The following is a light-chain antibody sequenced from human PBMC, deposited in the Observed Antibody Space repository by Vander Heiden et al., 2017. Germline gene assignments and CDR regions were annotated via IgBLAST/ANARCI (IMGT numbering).Light chain of an antibody. J-gene: IGLJ1*01. V-gene: IGLV2-23*02. CDR1: GSDVERYNL. CDR2: EVT. Sequence: QSASSQPAPVSGSPGPALPIPCTGTGSDVERYNLVSWYQQLAAKAPNLMLYEVTKRPSGVSDRFSGSKSGNTAAVTTTGLQAEEEADYYCGSHAGSSDFFVFGTGTKVTVL. CDR3: GSHAGSSDFFV.